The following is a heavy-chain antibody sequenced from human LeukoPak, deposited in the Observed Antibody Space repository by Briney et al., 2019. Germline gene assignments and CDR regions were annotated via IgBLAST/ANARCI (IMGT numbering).Heavy chain of an antibody. V-gene: IGHV3-53*01. CDR2: IYAAGTT. Sequence: GGSLRLSCAASGFTVSNSYMTWDRQAPGKGLEWVSFIYAAGTTSYADSMNGRSTTSKDTSNTTLYHQMNSRRADDTAVYYSAREQTCWFGPWGQGSLVTVSS. J-gene: IGHJ5*02. CDR3: AREQTCWFGP. CDR1: GFTVSNSY.